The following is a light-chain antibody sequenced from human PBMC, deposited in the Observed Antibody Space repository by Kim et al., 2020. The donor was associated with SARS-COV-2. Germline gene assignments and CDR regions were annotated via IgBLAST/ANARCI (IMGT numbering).Light chain of an antibody. CDR2: DAS. CDR3: QQGNNWPPKGT. CDR1: QRISAS. V-gene: IGKV3-11*01. J-gene: IGKJ4*01. Sequence: PGAGANLSCSASQRISASLAWYQQRPGHPPRLLIYDASIRATGVPARFSGSGSGTDFTLTISGLEPEDFAVYYCQQGNNWPPKGTFGGGTKVDIK.